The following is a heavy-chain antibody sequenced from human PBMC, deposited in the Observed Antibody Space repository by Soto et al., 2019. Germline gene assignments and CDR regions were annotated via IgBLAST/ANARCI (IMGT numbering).Heavy chain of an antibody. V-gene: IGHV1-69*02. D-gene: IGHD3-10*01. CDR2: VNPIVSMS. CDR3: ASSYGSGHRAFDY. CDR1: GDTFNFYS. Sequence: SVKVSCKASGDTFNFYSINWVRQAPGLGLEWMGRVNPIVSMSNYAQKFQGRVTMTAHKSTSTAYMELSSLRSEDTAIYYCASSYGSGHRAFDYWGQGALVTVSS. J-gene: IGHJ4*02.